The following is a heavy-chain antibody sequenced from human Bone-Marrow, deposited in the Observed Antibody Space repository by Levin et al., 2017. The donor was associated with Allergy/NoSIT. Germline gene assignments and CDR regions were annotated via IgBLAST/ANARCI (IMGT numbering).Heavy chain of an antibody. V-gene: IGHV3-21*01. Sequence: GESLKISCAASGFTFSSYSMNWVRQAPGKGLEWVSSISSSSSYIYYADSVKGRFTISRDNAKNSLYLQMNSLRAEDTAVYYCARGGTKMDIVVVPAADEGWFDPWGQGTLVTVSS. CDR2: ISSSSSYI. J-gene: IGHJ5*02. CDR3: ARGGTKMDIVVVPAADEGWFDP. D-gene: IGHD2-2*03. CDR1: GFTFSSYS.